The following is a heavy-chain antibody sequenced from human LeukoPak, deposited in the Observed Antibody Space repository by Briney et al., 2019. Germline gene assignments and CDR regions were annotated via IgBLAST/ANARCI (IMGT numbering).Heavy chain of an antibody. CDR2: MYYSGST. J-gene: IGHJ3*02. D-gene: IGHD6-6*01. CDR1: GGSISSSSYY. V-gene: IGHV4-39*07. CDR3: ARRSSSPPRGALQSYFDI. Sequence: SETLSLTCTVSGGSISSSSYYWGWIRQPPGKGLEWIGSMYYSGSTYYNPSLKSRVTISVDTSKNQFSLKLSSVTAADTAVYYCARRSSSPPRGALQSYFDIWGQGTMVTVSS.